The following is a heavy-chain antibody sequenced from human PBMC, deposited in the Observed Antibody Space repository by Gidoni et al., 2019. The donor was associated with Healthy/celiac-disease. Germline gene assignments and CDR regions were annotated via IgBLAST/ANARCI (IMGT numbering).Heavy chain of an antibody. V-gene: IGHV3-9*01. D-gene: IGHD6-13*01. J-gene: IGHJ4*02. CDR1: GFPFDDYA. CDR2: ISWNSGSI. CDR3: ATTQEYYSSSWYYFDY. Sequence: EVQLVESGGGLVQPGRSLRLSCAASGFPFDDYAMHWVRQAPGKGLEWVSGISWNSGSIGYADSVKGRFTISRDNAKNSLYLQMNSLRAEDTALYYCATTQEYYSSSWYYFDYWGQGTLVTVSS.